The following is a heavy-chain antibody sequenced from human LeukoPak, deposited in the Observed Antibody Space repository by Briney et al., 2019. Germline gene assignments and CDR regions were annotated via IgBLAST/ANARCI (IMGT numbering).Heavy chain of an antibody. Sequence: ASVKVSCKASGYTFTSYDINWVRPATGQGLEWMGWMNPNSGNTGYAQKFQGRVTMTRNTSISTAYMELSSLRSEDTAVYYCASRPGYGDYVVDYWGQGTLVTVSS. CDR3: ASRPGYGDYVVDY. J-gene: IGHJ4*02. CDR2: MNPNSGNT. D-gene: IGHD4-17*01. V-gene: IGHV1-8*01. CDR1: GYTFTSYD.